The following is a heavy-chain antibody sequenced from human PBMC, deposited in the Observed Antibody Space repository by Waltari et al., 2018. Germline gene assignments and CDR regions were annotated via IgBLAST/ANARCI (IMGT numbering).Heavy chain of an antibody. D-gene: IGHD6-13*01. J-gene: IGHJ4*02. CDR2: MNPNSGNT. CDR1: GHTFTSYA. V-gene: IGHV1-8*02. CDR3: ARERAGGSSSWDY. Sequence: QVQLVQSGAEVKKPGASVKVSCKASGHTFTSYATNWVRQAPGQGLEWMGWMNPNSGNTGYAQKFQGRVTMTRNTSVSTAYMEMSSLRSEDTAVYYCARERAGGSSSWDYWGQGTLVTVSS.